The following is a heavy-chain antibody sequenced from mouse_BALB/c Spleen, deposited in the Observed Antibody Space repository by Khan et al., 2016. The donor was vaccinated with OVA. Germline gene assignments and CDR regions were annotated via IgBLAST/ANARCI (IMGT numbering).Heavy chain of an antibody. V-gene: IGHV1-4*01. D-gene: IGHD2-12*01. CDR1: GYTFTSYT. CDR2: INPSNGYT. CDR3: VRDGDDYSNDGWFAY. Sequence: VQLQESGAELARPGASVKMSCKASGYTFTSYTIHWIKMRPGQGLEWIGYINPSNGYTNYNQKFKDKATLTADKSSTTAYMQLSSLTSDDSAVYTCVRDGDDYSNDGWFAYWGQGTLVTVSA. J-gene: IGHJ3*01.